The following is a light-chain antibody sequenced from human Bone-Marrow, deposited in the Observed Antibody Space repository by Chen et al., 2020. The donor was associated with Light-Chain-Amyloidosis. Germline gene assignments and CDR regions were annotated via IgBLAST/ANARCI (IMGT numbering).Light chain of an antibody. J-gene: IGLJ1*01. CDR1: RSDVGGDNH. V-gene: IGLV2-14*01. CDR3: SSYTITNTLV. Sequence: QSALTQPASVSGSPGQSITISCTGTRSDVGGDNHVSWYQQHPDKAPKLMIYEVTNRPSWVPDRFSGSKSLNTASLTISGLQTEDEADYFCSSYTITNTLVFGSGTRVTVL. CDR2: EVT.